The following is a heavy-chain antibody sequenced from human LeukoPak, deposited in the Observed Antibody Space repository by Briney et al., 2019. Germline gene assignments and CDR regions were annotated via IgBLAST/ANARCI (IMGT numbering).Heavy chain of an antibody. CDR2: IYCSGST. Sequence: SQTLSLTCAVSGGSISSGGYSWSWLRQPPGKGLEWIGYIYCSGSTYYNPSLKSRVTISIDTSKNQFSLKLSSMTAADTAVYFCARGRDYSYAFDIWGQGTMVTVSS. CDR3: ARGRDYSYAFDI. D-gene: IGHD4-17*01. CDR1: GGSISSGGYS. J-gene: IGHJ3*02. V-gene: IGHV4-30-4*07.